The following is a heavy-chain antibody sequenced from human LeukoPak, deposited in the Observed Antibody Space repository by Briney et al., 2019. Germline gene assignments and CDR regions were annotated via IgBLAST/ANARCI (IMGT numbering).Heavy chain of an antibody. CDR3: ARTRDGYYYDSSGYYY. CDR1: GGSISSYY. Sequence: SETLSLTCTVSGGSISSYYWSWIRQPPGKGLEWIGYIYYSGSTNYNPSLKSRVTISVDTSKNQFSLKLSSVTAADTAVYYCARTRDGYYYDSSGYYYWGQGTLVTVSS. D-gene: IGHD3-22*01. J-gene: IGHJ4*02. CDR2: IYYSGST. V-gene: IGHV4-59*12.